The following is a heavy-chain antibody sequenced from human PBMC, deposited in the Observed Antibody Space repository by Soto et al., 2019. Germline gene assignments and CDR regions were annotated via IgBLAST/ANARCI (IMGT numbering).Heavy chain of an antibody. CDR2: ISYDGSNK. D-gene: IGHD6-19*01. Sequence: QVQLVESGGGVVQPGRSLRLSCAASGFIFSNYAMHWVRQAPGKGLEWVALISYDGSNKYYADSVKGRFTISRDNSKNTLYLQMNSLRGEDTALYYCASPPVEQWLSHWVQGTLVTVSS. CDR3: ASPPVEQWLSH. V-gene: IGHV3-30-3*01. CDR1: GFIFSNYA. J-gene: IGHJ4*02.